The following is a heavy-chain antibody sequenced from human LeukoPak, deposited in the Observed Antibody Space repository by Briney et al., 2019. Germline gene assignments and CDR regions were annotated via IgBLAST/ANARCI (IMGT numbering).Heavy chain of an antibody. CDR3: ARGRRYSSGCFDY. CDR1: GGSFRGYY. J-gene: IGHJ4*02. Sequence: SETLSLICSVYGGSFRGYYWSWIRQPQGKGLEWIGEINHSGSTNYNQSLKSRVTISVDTSKNQFSLKLSSVTAADTAVYYCARGRRYSSGCFDYWGQGTLVTVSS. D-gene: IGHD6-19*01. CDR2: INHSGST. V-gene: IGHV4-34*01.